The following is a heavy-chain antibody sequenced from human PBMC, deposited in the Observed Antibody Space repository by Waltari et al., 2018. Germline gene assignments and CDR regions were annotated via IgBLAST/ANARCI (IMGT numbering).Heavy chain of an antibody. V-gene: IGHV3-23*01. J-gene: IGHJ4*02. CDR1: GFPFRSYA. CDR3: AKVATISEDY. CDR2: ISGSGGST. Sequence: EVQLLESGGGLVQPGGSLRISCPASGFPFRSYALTWVRQAPGKGLEWVSAISGSGGSTYYADSVKGRFTISRDNSKNTLYLQMNSLRAEDTAVYYCAKVATISEDYWGQGTLVTVSS. D-gene: IGHD5-12*01.